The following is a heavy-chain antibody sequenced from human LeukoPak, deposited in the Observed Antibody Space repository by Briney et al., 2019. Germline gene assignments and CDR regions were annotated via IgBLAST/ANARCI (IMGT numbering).Heavy chain of an antibody. D-gene: IGHD6-19*01. V-gene: IGHV4-39*01. CDR2: FYHSGST. CDR1: GGPISSSSYH. J-gene: IGHJ5*02. CDR3: ARRIAVASGWFDP. Sequence: SETLSLTCTISGGPISSSSYHRGCIPQPPVKGLERIGTFYHSGSTYYNPSLRSRVTISVDTSKNQFSLKLSSVTAADTAVYYCARRIAVASGWFDPWGQGALVTVSS.